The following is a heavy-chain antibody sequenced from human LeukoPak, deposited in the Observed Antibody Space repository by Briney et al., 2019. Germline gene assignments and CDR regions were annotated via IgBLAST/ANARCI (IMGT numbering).Heavy chain of an antibody. D-gene: IGHD4-17*01. CDR2: IRASGRTT. Sequence: GGSLRLSCPASGFTFNTYTMDWVRQAPGKGMEWASGIRASGRTTDYAASVKGRFTISRDNSKNTLYMQMNSLRAEDTAVYYCAKENTKTSFRPGEATVTKGYFDYWGQGTLVTVSS. J-gene: IGHJ4*02. CDR1: GFTFNTYT. V-gene: IGHV3-23*01. CDR3: AKENTKTSFRPGEATVTKGYFDY.